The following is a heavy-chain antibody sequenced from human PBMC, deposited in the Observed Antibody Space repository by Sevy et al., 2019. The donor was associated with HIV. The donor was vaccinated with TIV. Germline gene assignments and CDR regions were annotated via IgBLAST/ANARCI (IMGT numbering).Heavy chain of an antibody. J-gene: IGHJ3*02. D-gene: IGHD2-2*01. CDR3: ARGNAYVTCDAFDI. CDR2: ISYSGRT. CDR1: GGSISSLNYY. V-gene: IGHV4-31*03. Sequence: SETLSLTCTVSGGSISSLNYYWSWIRQHPGKGLEWIGYISYSGRTNDNPSLKSRITISVDTSKNQFSLRLSSVTAADAAVYYCARGNAYVTCDAFDIWGQGTMVTVSS.